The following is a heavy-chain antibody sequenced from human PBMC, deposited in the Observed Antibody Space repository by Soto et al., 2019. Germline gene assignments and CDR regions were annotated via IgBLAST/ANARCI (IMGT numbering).Heavy chain of an antibody. Sequence: SVKVSCKASGGTFSSYAISWVRQAPGQGLEWMGGIIPIFGTANYAQKFQGRVTITADESTSTAYMELSSLRSEDTAVYYCASRYYYDSSGYAVPPFDYYYGMDVWGQGTTVTVSS. CDR2: IIPIFGTA. J-gene: IGHJ6*02. D-gene: IGHD3-22*01. CDR1: GGTFSSYA. V-gene: IGHV1-69*13. CDR3: ASRYYYDSSGYAVPPFDYYYGMDV.